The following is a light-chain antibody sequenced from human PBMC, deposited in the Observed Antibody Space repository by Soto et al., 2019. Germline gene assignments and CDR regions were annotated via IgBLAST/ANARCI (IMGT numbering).Light chain of an antibody. CDR1: QGISSW. V-gene: IGKV1D-12*01. Sequence: DIKMTQSPSSVSASVRDRVTITCRASQGISSWIAWYQQKPGKAPKRLIYAASSLQSGVPSRFSGSGSETDFTLTISSLQPEDFASYYCQQGHSFPFTFGPGTKVDIK. CDR3: QQGHSFPFT. J-gene: IGKJ3*01. CDR2: AAS.